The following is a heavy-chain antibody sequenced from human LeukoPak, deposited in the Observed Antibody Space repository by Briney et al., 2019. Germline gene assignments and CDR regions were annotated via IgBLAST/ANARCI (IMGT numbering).Heavy chain of an antibody. CDR3: ARDGSTGGRAFDI. CDR1: GFTFSSYW. CDR2: IKQDGSEK. Sequence: GGSPRLSCAASGFTFSSYWMSWVRQAPGKGLEWVANIKQDGSEKYYVDSVKGRFTISRDNAKNSLYLQMNSLRAEDTAVYYCARDGSTGGRAFDIWGQGTMVTVSS. D-gene: IGHD2-2*01. V-gene: IGHV3-7*01. J-gene: IGHJ3*02.